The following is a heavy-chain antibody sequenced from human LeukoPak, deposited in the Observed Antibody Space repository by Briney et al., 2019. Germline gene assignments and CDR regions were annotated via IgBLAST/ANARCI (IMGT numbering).Heavy chain of an antibody. J-gene: IGHJ4*02. V-gene: IGHV3-23*01. CDR3: AKWGDYDILTGYYDPDY. CDR2: IGGRDSGT. CDR1: GFIFSNYA. Sequence: HAGGSLRLSCAASGFIFSNYAMSWARQAPGKGLEWVSAIGGRDSGTYYADSVRGRFTVSRDDPKNTLYLQMNTLRAEDTAVYYCAKWGDYDILTGYYDPDYWGQGTLVTVSS. D-gene: IGHD3-9*01.